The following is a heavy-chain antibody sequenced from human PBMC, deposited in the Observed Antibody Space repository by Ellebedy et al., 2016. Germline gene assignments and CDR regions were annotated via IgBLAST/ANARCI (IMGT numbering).Heavy chain of an antibody. V-gene: IGHV3-23*01. Sequence: GESLKISXAASGFSFSSYAMSWVRQAPGKGLEWVSAISGSGGSTYYADSVKGRFTISRDNSINTLYLQMNSLRDEDTAVYYCARGGGCTSTRCPPFDYWGQGTPVTVSS. D-gene: IGHD2-2*01. CDR2: ISGSGGST. CDR3: ARGGGCTSTRCPPFDY. CDR1: GFSFSSYA. J-gene: IGHJ4*02.